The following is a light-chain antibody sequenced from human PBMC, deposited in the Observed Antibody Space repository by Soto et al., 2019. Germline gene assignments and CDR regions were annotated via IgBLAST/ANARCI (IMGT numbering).Light chain of an antibody. V-gene: IGKV1-5*01. J-gene: IGKJ5*01. CDR1: QNIRSR. CDR2: DAS. Sequence: DFQMTQSPSTLSASVGDRVTITCRASQNIRSRLAWYQQKPGKAPNLLIYDASTLERGVPSRFSATVSGTEFSLTITSLQPEDFATYYCQQLFDSPITFGQGTRLEIK. CDR3: QQLFDSPIT.